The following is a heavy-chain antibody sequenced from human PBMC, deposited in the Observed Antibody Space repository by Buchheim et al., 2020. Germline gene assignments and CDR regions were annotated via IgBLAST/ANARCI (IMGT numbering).Heavy chain of an antibody. V-gene: IGHV1-46*01. D-gene: IGHD2-15*01. CDR2: INPSGGST. CDR3: AREDPPQYCSGGSCYRYYYYYGMDV. J-gene: IGHJ6*02. CDR1: GYTFTSYY. Sequence: QVQLVQSGAEVKKPGASVKVSCKASGYTFTSYYMHWVRQAPGQGLEWMGIINPSGGSTSYAQKFQGRVTMTRDTSTSTVYMELSRLRSEDTAVYYCAREDPPQYCSGGSCYRYYYYYGMDVWGQGTT.